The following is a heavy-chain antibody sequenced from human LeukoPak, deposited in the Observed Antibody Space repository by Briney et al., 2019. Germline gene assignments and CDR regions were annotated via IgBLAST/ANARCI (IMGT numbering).Heavy chain of an antibody. V-gene: IGHV3-23*01. CDR3: AATVTTYLEDEGGY. J-gene: IGHJ4*02. Sequence: QSGGSLRLSCAASGFTFSSYAMSWVRQAPGKGLEWVSAISGSGGSTYYADSVKGRFTISRDNSKNTLYLQMNSLRAEDTAVYYCAATVTTYLEDEGGYWGQGTLVTVSS. CDR2: ISGSGGST. D-gene: IGHD4-17*01. CDR1: GFTFSSYA.